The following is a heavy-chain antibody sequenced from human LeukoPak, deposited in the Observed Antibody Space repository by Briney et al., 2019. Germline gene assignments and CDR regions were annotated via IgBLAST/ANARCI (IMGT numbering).Heavy chain of an antibody. D-gene: IGHD3-22*01. V-gene: IGHV3-74*01. CDR2: INSDGSST. J-gene: IGHJ4*02. CDR3: AKAQYDSSGYHFDY. Sequence: GGSLRLSCGASGFTFSSYWMHWVRQAPGKGLVWVSRINSDGSSTSYADSVKGRFTISRDNAKNTLYLQMISLRAEDTAVYYCAKAQYDSSGYHFDYWGQGTLVTVSS. CDR1: GFTFSSYW.